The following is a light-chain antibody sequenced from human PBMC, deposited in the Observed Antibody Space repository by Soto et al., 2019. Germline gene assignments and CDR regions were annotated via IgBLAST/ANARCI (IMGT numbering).Light chain of an antibody. CDR2: DTS. CDR3: LLSYSGARSVV. J-gene: IGLJ2*01. V-gene: IGLV7-46*01. CDR1: TGAVTNGHY. Sequence: QAVVTQEPSLTVSRGGTVTLTCGSSTGAVTNGHYPYWFQQKPGQAPRTLIYDTSNKHSWTPARFSGSLLGGKAALTLSGAQPEDEAEYFCLLSYSGARSVVFGGGTKVTVL.